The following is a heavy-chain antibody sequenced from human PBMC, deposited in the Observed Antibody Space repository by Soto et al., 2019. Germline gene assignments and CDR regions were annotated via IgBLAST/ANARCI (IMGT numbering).Heavy chain of an antibody. Sequence: GGSLRLSCAASGFTFSSYAMHWVRQAPGKGLEWVAVISYDGSNKYYADSVKGRFTISRDNSKNTLYLQMNSLRAEDTAVYYCARGRSSPRAPGGMDVWGQGTTVTVSS. V-gene: IGHV3-30-3*01. CDR1: GFTFSSYA. J-gene: IGHJ6*02. D-gene: IGHD6-13*01. CDR3: ARGRSSPRAPGGMDV. CDR2: ISYDGSNK.